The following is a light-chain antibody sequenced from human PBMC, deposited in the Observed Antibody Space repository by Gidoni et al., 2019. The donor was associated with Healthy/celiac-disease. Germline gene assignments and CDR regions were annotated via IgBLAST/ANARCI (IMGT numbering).Light chain of an antibody. J-gene: IGKJ1*01. CDR1: QSVLYSSNNKNY. CDR2: WAS. CDR3: QQYYSTPQT. V-gene: IGKV4-1*01. Sequence: DIVMTQSPDSLAVSMGERGTINCKSSQSVLYSSNNKNYLAWYQQKPGHPPKLLIYWASTRASGVPDRFSGSGSGTDFTLTISSLQAEDVAVYYCQQYYSTPQTFGQGTKVEIK.